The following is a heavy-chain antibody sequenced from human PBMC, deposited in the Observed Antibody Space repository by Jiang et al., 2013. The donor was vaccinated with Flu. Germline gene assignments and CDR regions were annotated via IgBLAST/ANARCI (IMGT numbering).Heavy chain of an antibody. Sequence: KPTQTLTLTCTFSGFSLSTSGVGVGWIRQPPGKALEWLALIYWDDDKRYSPSLKSRLTITKDTSKNQVVLTMTNMDPVDTATYYCAHGSRAAGLNWFDPWGQGTLVTVSS. CDR2: IYWDDDK. J-gene: IGHJ5*02. CDR1: GFSLSTSGVG. D-gene: IGHD6-13*01. CDR3: AHGSRAAGLNWFDP. V-gene: IGHV2-5*02.